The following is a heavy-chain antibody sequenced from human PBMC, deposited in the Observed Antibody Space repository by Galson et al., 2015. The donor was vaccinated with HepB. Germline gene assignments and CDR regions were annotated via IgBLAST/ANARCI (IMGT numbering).Heavy chain of an antibody. CDR1: GYTFTSYY. V-gene: IGHV1-46*01. CDR3: ARGGSGYYLVNDAFDI. Sequence: SVKVSCKASGYTFTSYYMHWVRQAPGQGLEWMGIINPSGGSTSYAQKFQGRVTMTRDTSTSTVYMELSSLRSGDTAVYYCARGGSGYYLVNDAFDIWGQGTMVTVSS. CDR2: INPSGGST. J-gene: IGHJ3*02. D-gene: IGHD3-22*01.